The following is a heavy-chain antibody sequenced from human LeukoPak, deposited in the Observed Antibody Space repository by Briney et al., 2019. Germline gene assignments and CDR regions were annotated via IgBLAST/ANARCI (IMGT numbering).Heavy chain of an antibody. Sequence: PGGSLRLSCAASGFTFSSYAMSWVRQAPGKGLEWISAISGSGGSTYYADSVKGRFTISRDNSKNTLYLQMNSLRAEDTAVYYCAKSYSGSYWFDAFDIWGQGTMVTVSS. CDR1: GFTFSSYA. CDR2: ISGSGGST. V-gene: IGHV3-23*01. D-gene: IGHD1-26*01. J-gene: IGHJ3*02. CDR3: AKSYSGSYWFDAFDI.